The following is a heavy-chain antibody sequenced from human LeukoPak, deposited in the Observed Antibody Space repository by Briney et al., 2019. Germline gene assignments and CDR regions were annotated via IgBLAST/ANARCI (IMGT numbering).Heavy chain of an antibody. CDR1: GFTFSSYD. Sequence: PGGSLRLSCAASGFTFSSYDMHWVRQATGKGLEWISAIGTAGDTYYPGSVKGRFTISREHAKNSLYIQMNSLRAGDTAVYYCARDRVAKVGYASSGYPLNYYYYGMDVWGQGTTVTVSS. V-gene: IGHV3-13*04. CDR2: IGTAGDT. D-gene: IGHD3-22*01. J-gene: IGHJ6*02. CDR3: ARDRVAKVGYASSGYPLNYYYYGMDV.